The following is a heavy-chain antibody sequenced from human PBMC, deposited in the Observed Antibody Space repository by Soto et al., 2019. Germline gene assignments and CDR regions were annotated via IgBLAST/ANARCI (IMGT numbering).Heavy chain of an antibody. CDR3: ARVYSGSYSDS. CDR1: GGSISSGDYY. V-gene: IGHV4-30-4*01. CDR2: IYYSGST. J-gene: IGHJ4*02. D-gene: IGHD1-26*01. Sequence: SETLSLTCTVSGGSISSGDYYWSWIRQPPGKGLEWIGYIYYSGSTYYNPSLKSRVTISVDTSKNQFSLKLNSVTAADTAVYYCARVYSGSYSDSWGQGTLVTVSS.